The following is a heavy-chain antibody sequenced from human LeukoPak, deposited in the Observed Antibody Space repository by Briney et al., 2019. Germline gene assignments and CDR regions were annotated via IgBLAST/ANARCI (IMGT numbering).Heavy chain of an antibody. CDR1: GYSFTSYW. D-gene: IGHD3-22*01. J-gene: IGHJ4*02. Sequence: GESLKISCKGSGYSFTSYWISWVRQMPGKGLEWMGRIDPDDSYTNFSPSFQGHVTISADKYISAAYLQWSSLKASDTAMYYCARHLPSTLYYDSSSYPPDDYWGQGTLVTVSS. V-gene: IGHV5-10-1*01. CDR2: IDPDDSYT. CDR3: ARHLPSTLYYDSSSYPPDDY.